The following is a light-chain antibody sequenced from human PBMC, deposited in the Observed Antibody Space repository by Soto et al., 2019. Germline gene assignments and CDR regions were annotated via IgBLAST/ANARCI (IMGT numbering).Light chain of an antibody. J-gene: IGKJ2*01. CDR3: QQYDSSPYT. CDR2: GAS. Sequence: EIVLTQSPGTLSLSPGEGAALSCRASQSIGSSFLAWYQQKPGQAPRLLIYGASSRATGIPDRFSGSGSGTDFTLTISRLEPEDFEVYYCQQYDSSPYTFGQGTKLEIK. CDR1: QSIGSSF. V-gene: IGKV3-20*01.